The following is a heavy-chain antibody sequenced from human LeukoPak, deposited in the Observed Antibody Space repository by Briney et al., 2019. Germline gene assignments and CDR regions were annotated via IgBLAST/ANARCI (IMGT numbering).Heavy chain of an antibody. V-gene: IGHV3-7*01. J-gene: IGHJ4*02. D-gene: IGHD3-22*01. Sequence: GGSLRLSCAASGFSFSSYWMRWVRQAPGKGLEWVANIKQDGSEKNYVASVKGRFTISRDNAKNSLYLQMNSLRAEDTAVYYCARNWRLGAYDTSGYRPFDYWGQGTLVTVSS. CDR1: GFSFSSYW. CDR2: IKQDGSEK. CDR3: ARNWRLGAYDTSGYRPFDY.